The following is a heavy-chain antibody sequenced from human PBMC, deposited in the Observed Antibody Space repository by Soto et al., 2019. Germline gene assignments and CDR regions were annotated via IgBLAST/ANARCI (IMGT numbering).Heavy chain of an antibody. Sequence: QVQLVESGGGVVQPGRSLRLSCAVSGFTFNDFGMHWVRQAPGKGLEWVALIWYHGGNEEYADSVKGRFSISRDNSKNTLYLQMDSLRAEDTAVYYCARRGCVKGVCYNSYDMWGQGTMVTVSS. V-gene: IGHV3-33*03. J-gene: IGHJ3*02. D-gene: IGHD2-8*01. CDR1: GFTFNDFG. CDR3: ARRGCVKGVCYNSYDM. CDR2: IWYHGGNE.